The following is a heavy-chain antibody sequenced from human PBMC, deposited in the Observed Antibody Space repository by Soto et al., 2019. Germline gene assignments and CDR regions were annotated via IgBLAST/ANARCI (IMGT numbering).Heavy chain of an antibody. CDR1: GFTLSGYG. J-gene: IGHJ4*02. Sequence: LRLSCAASGFTLSGYGMDWVRQAPGKGLEWVSSISSSGHYIYYAESVKGRFTISRDNARKSLYLQMNSLRAEDTAVYYCARNEGITMIRGVPLYDYWGQGTLVTVSS. CDR3: ARNEGITMIRGVPLYDY. V-gene: IGHV3-21*01. CDR2: ISSSGHYI. D-gene: IGHD3-10*01.